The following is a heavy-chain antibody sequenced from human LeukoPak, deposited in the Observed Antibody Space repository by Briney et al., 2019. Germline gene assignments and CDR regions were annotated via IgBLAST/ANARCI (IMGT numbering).Heavy chain of an antibody. V-gene: IGHV3-48*01. CDR1: GFTFSGYS. CDR3: TRVRAMSDY. CDR2: ISSSTSSSTI. Sequence: GGSLRLSCAASGFTFSGYSMNWVRQAPGRGLEWVSYISSSTSSSTIYYADSVKGRFTISRDNAKNSLYLQMNSLRAEDTAVYYCTRVRAMSDYWGQGTLVTVSS. D-gene: IGHD2-2*01. J-gene: IGHJ4*02.